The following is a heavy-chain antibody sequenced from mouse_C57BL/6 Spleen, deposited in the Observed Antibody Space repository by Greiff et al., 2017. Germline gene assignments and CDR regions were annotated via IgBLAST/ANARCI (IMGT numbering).Heavy chain of an antibody. J-gene: IGHJ2*01. Sequence: EVKLMESGGGLVQPGGSLSLSCAASGFTFTDYYMSWVRQPPGKALEWLGFIRNKANGYTTEYSASVKGRFTISRANSHSILYLQMNALRADDSATCYCAKRPPHYSSLDYWGQGTTRTVAS. V-gene: IGHV7-3*03. CDR1: GFTFTDYY. D-gene: IGHD1-2*01. CDR2: IRNKANGYTT. CDR3: AKRPPHYSSLDY.